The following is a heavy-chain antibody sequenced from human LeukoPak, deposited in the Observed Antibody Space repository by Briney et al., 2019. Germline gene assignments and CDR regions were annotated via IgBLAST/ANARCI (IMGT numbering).Heavy chain of an antibody. D-gene: IGHD3-22*01. CDR2: ISAYNGNT. CDR3: ARAAENYYDSSGYYYGQRTDLDY. Sequence: ASVKVSCKASGYTFTGYYMHWVRQAPGQGLEWMGWISAYNGNTNYAQKLQGRVTMTTDTSTSTAYMELRSLRSDDTAVYYCARAAENYYDSSGYYYGQRTDLDYWGQGTLVTVSS. V-gene: IGHV1-18*04. CDR1: GYTFTGYY. J-gene: IGHJ4*02.